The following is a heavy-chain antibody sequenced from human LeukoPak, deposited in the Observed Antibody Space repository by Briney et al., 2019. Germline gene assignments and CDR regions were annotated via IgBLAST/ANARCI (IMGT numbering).Heavy chain of an antibody. Sequence: PGGCLRLSCAASGFTFSGAAVHWVRQTAGKGVEWGGYIRGKTHICATLYAPSVKGRCTISRDRSKNRAYRRMNSLTTGDTGVYSCTTHRYSDSGGDFDYRGQGNLVTASS. CDR3: TTHRYSDSGGDFDY. J-gene: IGHJ4*02. V-gene: IGHV3-73*01. D-gene: IGHD1-26*01. CDR1: GFTFSGAA. CDR2: IRGKTHICAT.